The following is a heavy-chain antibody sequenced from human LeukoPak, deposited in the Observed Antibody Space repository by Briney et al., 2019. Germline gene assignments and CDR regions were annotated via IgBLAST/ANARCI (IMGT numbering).Heavy chain of an antibody. CDR3: ASRRRGAFDY. D-gene: IGHD1-26*01. V-gene: IGHV4-59*12. CDR1: GGSISSYY. J-gene: IGHJ4*02. CDR2: IYYTGST. Sequence: SETLSLTCTVSGGSISSYYWGWIRQPPGKGLEWIGNIYYTGSTNYNPSLKSRVTISADTSKNQFSLKLSSVTAADTAVYYCASRRRGAFDYWGQGTLVTVSS.